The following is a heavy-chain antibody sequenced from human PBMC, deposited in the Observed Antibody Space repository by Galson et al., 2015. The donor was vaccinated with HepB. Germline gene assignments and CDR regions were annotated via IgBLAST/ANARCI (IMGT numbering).Heavy chain of an antibody. Sequence: SLRLSCAAYGFTFSNAWMNWVRQAPGKGLEWVGRIKSKTDGGTTDYAAPVKGRFTISRDDSKNTLYLQMNSLKTEDTAVYYCTTHYDTDRYYYYYGMDVWGQGTTVTVSS. V-gene: IGHV3-15*07. D-gene: IGHD3-9*01. J-gene: IGHJ6*02. CDR3: TTHYDTDRYYYYYGMDV. CDR2: IKSKTDGGTT. CDR1: GFTFSNAW.